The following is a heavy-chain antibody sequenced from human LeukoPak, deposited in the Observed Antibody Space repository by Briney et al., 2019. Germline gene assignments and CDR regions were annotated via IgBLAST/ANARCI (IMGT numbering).Heavy chain of an antibody. J-gene: IGHJ3*02. Sequence: GGSLRLSCAASGSTFSSYAMHWVRQAPGKGLEWVAVISYDGSNKYYADSVKGRFTISRDNSKNTLYLQMNSLRAEDTAVYYCARVNARTMIVVVIEWGAFDIWGQGTMVTVSS. V-gene: IGHV3-30*01. D-gene: IGHD3-22*01. CDR3: ARVNARTMIVVVIEWGAFDI. CDR1: GSTFSSYA. CDR2: ISYDGSNK.